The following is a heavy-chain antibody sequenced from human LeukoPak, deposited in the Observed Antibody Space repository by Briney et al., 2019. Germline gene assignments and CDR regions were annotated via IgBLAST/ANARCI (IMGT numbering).Heavy chain of an antibody. CDR2: IFGSGGSP. CDR1: GFTFGSFA. CDR3: GKTTAGYSSGQKPAWPVDY. Sequence: TGGSLRLSCEASGFTFGSFAMYWVRQAPGKGLDWIAGIFGSGGSPHYADSVKGRLTISRDNSKNTVYLQINSLRAEDTAVYYCGKTTAGYSSGQKPAWPVDYWGQGTLVTVSS. V-gene: IGHV3-23*01. J-gene: IGHJ4*02. D-gene: IGHD5-18*01.